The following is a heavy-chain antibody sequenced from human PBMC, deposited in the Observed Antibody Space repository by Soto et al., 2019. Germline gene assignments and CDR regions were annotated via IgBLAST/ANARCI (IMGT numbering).Heavy chain of an antibody. CDR3: ARDDSSSWYAATGNFDY. CDR1: GDVFRSYG. Sequence: ASVKVSCKASGDVFRSYGINWVRQAPGQGLEWMGWINPNSGGTNYAQKFQGRVTMTRDTSISTAYMELSRLRSDDTAVYYCARDDSSSWYAATGNFDYWGQGTLVTVSS. J-gene: IGHJ4*02. D-gene: IGHD6-13*01. CDR2: INPNSGGT. V-gene: IGHV1-2*02.